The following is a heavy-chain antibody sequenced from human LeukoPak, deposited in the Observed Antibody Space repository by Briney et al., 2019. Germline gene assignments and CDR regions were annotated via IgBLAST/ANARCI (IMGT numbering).Heavy chain of an antibody. CDR2: ASYYVGKQ. Sequence: GGSLRLSCAVSGITLSNYAMSWVRQAPGKGLEWVSTASYYVGKQYHADSVRGRFTVSRDNSRNTVSLQMSSLRVEDTGIYYCAKAGIGADGAGFLCEYWGQGTLVTVSS. J-gene: IGHJ4*02. D-gene: IGHD1-1*01. CDR1: GITLSNYA. V-gene: IGHV3-23*01. CDR3: AKAGIGADGAGFLCEY.